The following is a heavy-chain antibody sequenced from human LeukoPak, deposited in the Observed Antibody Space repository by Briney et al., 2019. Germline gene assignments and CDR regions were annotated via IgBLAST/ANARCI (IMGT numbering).Heavy chain of an antibody. D-gene: IGHD5-18*01. V-gene: IGHV3-53*05. Sequence: GGSLRLSCAASGFTVSNNRLSWVRQAPGMGLEWVSTIYSDGNTYYPDSVKGRFTISRDNAKNSLYLQMNSLRAEDTALYYCAKDIGRGYSYGFAYYYYGMDVWGQGTTVTVSS. CDR1: GFTVSNNR. J-gene: IGHJ6*02. CDR3: AKDIGRGYSYGFAYYYYGMDV. CDR2: IYSDGNT.